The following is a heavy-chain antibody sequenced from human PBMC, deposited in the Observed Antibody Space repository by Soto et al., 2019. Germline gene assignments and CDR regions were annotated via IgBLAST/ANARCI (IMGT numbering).Heavy chain of an antibody. CDR3: ASQSYSSSLSWFEP. J-gene: IGHJ5*02. CDR1: GGSLSSSGYY. CDR2: IYHSGST. V-gene: IGHV4-30-2*01. D-gene: IGHD6-6*01. Sequence: TSETLSLSCSVSGGSLSSSGYYWSWIRQPPGKGLEWIGYIYHSGSTYYNPSLKSRVTISVDRSKNQFSLKLSSVTAADTAVYYCASQSYSSSLSWFEPWGQGIVVTVSS.